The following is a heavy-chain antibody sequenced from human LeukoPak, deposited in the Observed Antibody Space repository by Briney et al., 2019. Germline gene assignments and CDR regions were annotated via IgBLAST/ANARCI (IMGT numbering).Heavy chain of an antibody. CDR1: GYTFTSYY. CDR2: INPSGGST. J-gene: IGHJ3*02. V-gene: IGHV1-46*01. D-gene: IGHD1-1*01. Sequence: ASVKVSCKASGYTFTSYYMHWVRQAPGQGLEWMGIINPSGGSTSYAQKFQGRVTMTRDTSTSTVYMELSSLRSEDTAVYYCASQMERDDAFDIWGQGTMVTVSS. CDR3: ASQMERDDAFDI.